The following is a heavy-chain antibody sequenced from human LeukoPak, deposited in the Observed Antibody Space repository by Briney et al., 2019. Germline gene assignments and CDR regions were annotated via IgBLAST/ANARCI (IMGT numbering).Heavy chain of an antibody. Sequence: PGGSLRLSCAASGFTFSSYAMSWVRQAPGKGLEWVSAISGSGGSTYYADSVKGRFTISRDNSKNTLYLQMNSLRAEDTAVYYCPKDRLGVVIRIYFDYLGQGTLVTVSS. CDR3: PKDRLGVVIRIYFDY. D-gene: IGHD3-3*01. CDR2: ISGSGGST. V-gene: IGHV3-23*01. CDR1: GFTFSSYA. J-gene: IGHJ4*02.